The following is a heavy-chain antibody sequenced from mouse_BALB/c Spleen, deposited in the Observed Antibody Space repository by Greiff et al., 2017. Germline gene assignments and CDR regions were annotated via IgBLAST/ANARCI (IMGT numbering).Heavy chain of an antibody. J-gene: IGHJ2*01. CDR3: TRGPYDRVYFDY. D-gene: IGHD2-14*01. CDR1: GYTFTSYW. CDR2: IYPSDSYT. Sequence: QVQLQQPGAELVRPGASVKLSCKASGYTFTSYWINWVKQRPGQGLEWIGNIYPSDSYTNYNQKFTDKATLTVDKSSSTAYMQLSSPTSEDSAVYYCTRGPYDRVYFDYWGQGTTLTVSS. V-gene: IGHV1-69*02.